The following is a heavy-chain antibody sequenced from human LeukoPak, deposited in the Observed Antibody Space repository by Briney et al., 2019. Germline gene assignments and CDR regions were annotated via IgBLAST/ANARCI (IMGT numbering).Heavy chain of an antibody. J-gene: IGHJ5*02. Sequence: GGSLRLSCAASGVTFSSYAMSWVRQPPGKWLEWVSAISGSGGSTYYADSVKGRFTISRDNSKNTLYLQMNSLRAEDTAVYYCAKSLAWGGFDPWGQGTLVTVSS. CDR1: GVTFSSYA. CDR2: ISGSGGST. CDR3: AKSLAWGGFDP. D-gene: IGHD7-27*01. V-gene: IGHV3-23*01.